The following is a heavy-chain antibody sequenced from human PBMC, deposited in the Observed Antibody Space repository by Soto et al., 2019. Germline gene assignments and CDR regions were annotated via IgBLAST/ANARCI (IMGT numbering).Heavy chain of an antibody. Sequence: EVQLVESGGCLVKPGESLRLSCTFTFSSYSLNWVRQAPGKGLEWVSSISSGSAYIKYADSVKGRFTISRDNANNLLYLQMGSLGVDDTAVYYCTGDEGGSYDNWFNPWGQGTLVTVSS. J-gene: IGHJ5*02. D-gene: IGHD1-26*01. CDR2: ISSGSAYI. CDR3: TGDEGGSYDNWFNP. V-gene: IGHV3-21*01. CDR1: TFSSYS.